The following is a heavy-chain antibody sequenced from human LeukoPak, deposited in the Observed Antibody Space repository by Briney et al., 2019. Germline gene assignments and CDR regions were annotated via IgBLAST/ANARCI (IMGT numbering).Heavy chain of an antibody. CDR1: GFTFSSYG. CDR3: ARDTYYYDSSGYYAIDS. J-gene: IGHJ4*02. CDR2: ISYDGSNK. D-gene: IGHD3-22*01. Sequence: PGGSLRLSCAASGFTFSSYGTHWVRQAPGEGLEWVAVISYDGSNKYYADSVKGRFTISRDTSKNTLYLQMNSLRAEDTAVYYCARDTYYYDSSGYYAIDSWGQGTLVTVSS. V-gene: IGHV3-30*03.